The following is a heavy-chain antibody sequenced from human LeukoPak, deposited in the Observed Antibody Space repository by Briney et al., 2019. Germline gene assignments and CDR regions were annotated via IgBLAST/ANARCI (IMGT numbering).Heavy chain of an antibody. CDR3: ANRGS. Sequence: GGSLRLSCAVSGITLSNYGMSWVRQAPGKGLVWVSMTHVVSGEFYADSVKGRFTLSSDDSKNTLHLHMNSLRTEDTAVYYCANRGSWGQGTLVTVPS. J-gene: IGHJ4*02. CDR1: GITLSNYG. V-gene: IGHV3-66*02. CDR2: THVVSGE.